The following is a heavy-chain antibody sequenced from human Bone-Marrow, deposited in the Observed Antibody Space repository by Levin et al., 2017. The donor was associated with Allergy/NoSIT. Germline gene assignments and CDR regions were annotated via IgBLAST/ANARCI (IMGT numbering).Heavy chain of an antibody. CDR1: GGSFSGYY. CDR3: ARGPVRVVVPQGGMDV. V-gene: IGHV4-34*01. CDR2: INHSGST. J-gene: IGHJ6*02. D-gene: IGHD2-15*01. Sequence: PSETLSLTCAVYGGSFSGYYWSWIRQPPGKGLEWIGEINHSGSTNYNPSLKSRVTISVDTSKNQFSLKLSSVTAADTAVYYCARGPVRVVVPQGGMDVWGQGTTVTVSS.